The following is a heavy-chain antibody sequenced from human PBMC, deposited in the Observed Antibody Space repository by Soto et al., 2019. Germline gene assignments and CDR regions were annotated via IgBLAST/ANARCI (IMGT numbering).Heavy chain of an antibody. J-gene: IGHJ3*02. CDR3: AKGTITYYYDSSGLSAFDI. V-gene: IGHV3-23*01. D-gene: IGHD3-22*01. CDR1: GFTFSSYA. Sequence: EVQLLESGGGLVQPGGSLRLSCAASGFTFSSYAMSWVRQAPGKGLEWVLAISGSGGSTYYADSVKGRFTISRDNSKNTLYLQMNSLRAEDTAVYYCAKGTITYYYDSSGLSAFDIWGQGTMVTVSS. CDR2: ISGSGGST.